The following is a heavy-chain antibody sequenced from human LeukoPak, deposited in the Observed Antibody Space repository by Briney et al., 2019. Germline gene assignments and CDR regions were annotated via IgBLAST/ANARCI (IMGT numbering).Heavy chain of an antibody. V-gene: IGHV3-49*04. CDR2: IRSKTYGGTS. CDR1: GFTFGDYT. CDR3: TRGGGVTMVRGINYYSNMDV. J-gene: IGHJ6*02. Sequence: GGSLRLSCSASGFTFGDYTMSWVRQAPGKGLDWVGLIRSKTYGGTSGHAASVKGRFTISRDDSKSVAYLQMNSLKPEDTAVYYCTRGGGVTMVRGINYYSNMDVWGQGTTVIVSS. D-gene: IGHD3-10*01.